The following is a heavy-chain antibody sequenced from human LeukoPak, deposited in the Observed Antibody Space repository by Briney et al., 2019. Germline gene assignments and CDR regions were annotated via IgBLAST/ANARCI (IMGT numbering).Heavy chain of an antibody. CDR1: GGSFSGYY. CDR2: INHSGST. Sequence: SETLSLTCAVYGGSFSGYYWSWIRQPPGKGLEWIGEINHSGSTNYNPSLKSRVTISVDTSKNQFSLKLSSVTAADTAVYYCARGLPGSSSSWYVNYWGQGTLVTVSS. CDR3: ARGLPGSSSSWYVNY. J-gene: IGHJ4*02. D-gene: IGHD6-13*01. V-gene: IGHV4-34*01.